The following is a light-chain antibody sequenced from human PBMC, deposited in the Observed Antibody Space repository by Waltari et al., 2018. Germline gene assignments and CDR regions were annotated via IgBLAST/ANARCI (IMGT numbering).Light chain of an antibody. J-gene: IGKJ3*01. CDR3: QESVSTPKGT. CDR2: ATS. V-gene: IGKV1-39*01. Sequence: DIQMTQSPSSLSASVGDRVTITCRASQSISTFLNWYQQKEGRAPKRLIYATSTLQRGVPSRFSGSGAGSDFTLTISSLQPEDSATYHCQESVSTPKGTFGPGTKVEIK. CDR1: QSISTF.